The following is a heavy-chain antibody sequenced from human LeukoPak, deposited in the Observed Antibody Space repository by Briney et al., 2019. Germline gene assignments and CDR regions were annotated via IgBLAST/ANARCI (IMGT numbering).Heavy chain of an antibody. D-gene: IGHD3-16*01. Sequence: GRSLRLSCAASGFAFDDYAMHWVRQVPGKGLEWVSGISWSSGTIHYADSVKGRFTISRDNAKNSLYLQMNSVTAEDTALYYCAKDGDTSYKMLCYFDLWGRGTLVTVSS. J-gene: IGHJ2*01. CDR3: AKDGDTSYKMLCYFDL. CDR2: ISWSSGTI. V-gene: IGHV3-9*01. CDR1: GFAFDDYA.